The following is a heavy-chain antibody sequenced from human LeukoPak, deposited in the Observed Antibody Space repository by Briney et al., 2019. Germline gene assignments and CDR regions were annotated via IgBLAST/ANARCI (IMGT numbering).Heavy chain of an antibody. V-gene: IGHV4-61*02. Sequence: PSQTLSLTCSVSGGSISRGSYYWSWIRQPAGKGLEWIGRIYTSGSPNYNPSLKSRVTMSVDTSKNQFSLRLRSVTAADTAVYYCAREILYDSTGYYLWSQGTVVTVSS. CDR1: GGSISRGSYY. D-gene: IGHD3-22*01. CDR3: AREILYDSTGYYL. J-gene: IGHJ4*02. CDR2: IYTSGSP.